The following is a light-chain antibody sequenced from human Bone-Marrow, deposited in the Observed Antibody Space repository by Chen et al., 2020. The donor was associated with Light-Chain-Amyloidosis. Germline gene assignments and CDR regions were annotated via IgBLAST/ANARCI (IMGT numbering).Light chain of an antibody. J-gene: IGLJ3*02. Sequence: SSVLTQPSSVSVALGQTATIACGGNNIGSTSVHWYQQTPGQAPLLVVYDDSDRPSGIPERLSGSNSGNTATLTISRVEAGDEADYYCQVWDRSSDRPVFGGGTKLTVL. V-gene: IGLV3-21*02. CDR3: QVWDRSSDRPV. CDR2: DDS. CDR1: NIGSTS.